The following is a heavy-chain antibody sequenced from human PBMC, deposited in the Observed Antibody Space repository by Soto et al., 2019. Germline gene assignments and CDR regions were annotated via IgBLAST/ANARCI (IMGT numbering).Heavy chain of an antibody. CDR3: TTDSYSTIIIVRFDY. CDR1: GFTFSNAW. V-gene: IGHV3-15*07. D-gene: IGHD3-22*01. CDR2: IKSKTDGGTS. J-gene: IGHJ4*01. Sequence: GGSLRLSCAASGFTFSNAWINWVRQAPGKGLECVGRIKSKTDGGTSDYAEPVKGRFAISRDDSNYMVYLQMNSLKIEDTAVYYCTTDSYSTIIIVRFDYWGHGTLVTVSS.